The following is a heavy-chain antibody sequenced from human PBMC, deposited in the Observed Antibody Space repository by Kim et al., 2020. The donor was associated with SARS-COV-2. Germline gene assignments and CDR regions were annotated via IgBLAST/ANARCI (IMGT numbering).Heavy chain of an antibody. D-gene: IGHD3-9*01. CDR2: IGGSGTYK. V-gene: IGHV3-21*01. CDR3: ARIVLTSHAFDF. Sequence: GGSLRLSCAASGFIFSSYGMFWVRQAPGKGLEWVSSIGGSGTYKYYADSLRGRFTISRDNAKNSLYLQMNSLRAEDTAVFYCARIVLTSHAFDFWGQGTMVTVSS. CDR1: GFIFSSYG. J-gene: IGHJ3*01.